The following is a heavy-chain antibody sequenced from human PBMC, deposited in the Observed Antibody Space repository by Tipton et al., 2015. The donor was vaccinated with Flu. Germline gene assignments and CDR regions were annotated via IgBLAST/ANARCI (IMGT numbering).Heavy chain of an antibody. V-gene: IGHV3-11*01. CDR3: ARDHPPTITVLGEITDYFGMAV. Sequence: SLRLSCAASGFTFSDYYMSWIRQAPGKGLEWVSRISSSGSTINYADSVKGRFTISRDNAKRSVYLQMNSLRAEDTAVYYCARDHPPTITVLGEITDYFGMAVWGRGTLVYVSS. CDR2: ISSSGSTI. J-gene: IGHJ2*01. D-gene: IGHD3-3*01. CDR1: GFTFSDYY.